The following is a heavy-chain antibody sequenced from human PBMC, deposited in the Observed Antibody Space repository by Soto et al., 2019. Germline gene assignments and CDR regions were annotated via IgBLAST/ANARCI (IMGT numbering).Heavy chain of an antibody. V-gene: IGHV3-21*04. CDR3: SNKRWDVYADNGSRYSHYGMDV. Sequence: GGSLRLSCAASGFTFSSYSMNWVRQAPGKGLEWVSSISSSSSYIYYAESVKGRFTISRDNAKNSLYLQMNSLRAEDTARFFCSNKRWDVYADNGSRYSHYGMDVWGQGTTVTVSS. CDR2: ISSSSSYI. D-gene: IGHD2-15*01. CDR1: GFTFSSYS. J-gene: IGHJ6*02.